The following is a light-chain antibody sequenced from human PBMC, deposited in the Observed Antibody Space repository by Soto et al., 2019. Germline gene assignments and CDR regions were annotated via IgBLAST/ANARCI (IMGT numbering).Light chain of an antibody. Sequence: QSALTQPASVSGSPGQSITISCTGTSSDVGSYNLVSWYQQHPGKAPKLMIYEGSKRPSGVSNRFSGSKSDNTASLTISGLQAEDEADYYCCSYAGNSLYVFGTGTKVTVL. CDR3: CSYAGNSLYV. CDR1: SSDVGSYNL. V-gene: IGLV2-23*01. CDR2: EGS. J-gene: IGLJ1*01.